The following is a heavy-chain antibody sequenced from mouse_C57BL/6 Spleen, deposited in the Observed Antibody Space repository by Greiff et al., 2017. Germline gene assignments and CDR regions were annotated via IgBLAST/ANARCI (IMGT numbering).Heavy chain of an antibody. V-gene: IGHV1-18*01. D-gene: IGHD1-1*01. Sequence: EVQLQQSGPELVKPGASVKIPCKASGYTFTDYNMDWVKQSHGKSLEWIGDINPNNGGTNYNQKFKGKATLTVDKSSSTAYMELRSLTSEDTAVYYCARADYGSSYGAMDYWGQGTSVTVSS. J-gene: IGHJ4*01. CDR3: ARADYGSSYGAMDY. CDR2: INPNNGGT. CDR1: GYTFTDYN.